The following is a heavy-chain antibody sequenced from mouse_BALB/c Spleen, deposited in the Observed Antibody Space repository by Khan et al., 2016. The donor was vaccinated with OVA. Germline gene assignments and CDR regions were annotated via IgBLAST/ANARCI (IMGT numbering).Heavy chain of an antibody. CDR3: AKHGSSSAVLTY. Sequence: QVQLQQSGAELAKPGASVKMSCKASGYTFTSYWMHWVKQRPGQGLEWIGYINPSTGYPAYNQRFKDKATLTADKSSSTAYMQLSSLTSEESAVYYCAKHGSSSAVLTYWGQGTLVTVSA. CDR1: GYTFTSYW. CDR2: INPSTGYP. D-gene: IGHD1-1*01. V-gene: IGHV1-7*01. J-gene: IGHJ3*01.